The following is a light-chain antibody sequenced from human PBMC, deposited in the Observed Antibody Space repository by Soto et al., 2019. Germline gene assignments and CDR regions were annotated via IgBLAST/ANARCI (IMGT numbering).Light chain of an antibody. CDR2: GAS. V-gene: IGKV3-20*01. J-gene: IGKJ1*01. Sequence: EIVLTQSPGTLSLSPGERATLSCRASQRVSSSYLAWYQQKPGQAPRLFIYGASSRATGIPDRFSGSGSGTDFTLTISRLEPEDFAVYYCQQYGSSPERTFGQGTKVDIK. CDR1: QRVSSSY. CDR3: QQYGSSPERT.